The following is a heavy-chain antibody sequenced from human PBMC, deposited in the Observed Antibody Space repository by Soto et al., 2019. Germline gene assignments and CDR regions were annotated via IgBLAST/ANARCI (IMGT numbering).Heavy chain of an antibody. J-gene: IGHJ5*02. CDR3: ARDLSWFGELLPFDP. CDR2: ISSSSSYI. D-gene: IGHD3-10*01. Sequence: GGSLRLSCAASGFTFSSYSMNWVRQAPGKGLEWVSSISSSSSYIYYADSVKGRFTISRDNAKNSLYLQMNSLRAEDTAVYYCARDLSWFGELLPFDPWGQGTLVTVS. V-gene: IGHV3-21*01. CDR1: GFTFSSYS.